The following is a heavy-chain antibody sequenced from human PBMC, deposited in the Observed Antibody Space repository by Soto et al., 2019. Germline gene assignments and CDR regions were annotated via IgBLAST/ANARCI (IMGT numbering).Heavy chain of an antibody. J-gene: IGHJ4*02. D-gene: IGHD3-22*01. CDR2: INHGGST. CDR1: GGSFSGYI. Sequence: LSLTCAVYGGSFSGYIWTWIRQAPGKGLEWIGEINHGGSTSYNPSLKSRVTMSLDTSKKQISLKLTSVTAADTSVYYCARGPEYYYGGSGYVDYWGQGTLVTVSS. V-gene: IGHV4-34*01. CDR3: ARGPEYYYGGSGYVDY.